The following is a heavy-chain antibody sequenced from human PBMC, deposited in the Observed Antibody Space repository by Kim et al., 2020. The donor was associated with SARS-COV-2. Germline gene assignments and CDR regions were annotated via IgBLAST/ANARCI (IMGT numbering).Heavy chain of an antibody. V-gene: IGHV4-34*01. Sequence: SETLSLTCAVYVGSFSGYYWSWIRQPPGKGLEWIGGINPGGSTNYNPSLKSRVTISIDTSKNQFSLKLNSVTAADPAVYYCARAPPGDSGCAVDI. CDR2: INPGGST. J-gene: IGHJ3*02. CDR1: VGSFSGYY. D-gene: IGHD3-10*01. CDR3: ARAPPGDSGCAVDI.